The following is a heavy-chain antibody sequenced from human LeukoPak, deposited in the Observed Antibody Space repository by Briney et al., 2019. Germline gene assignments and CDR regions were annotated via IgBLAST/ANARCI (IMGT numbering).Heavy chain of an antibody. V-gene: IGHV4-30-2*01. J-gene: IGHJ3*02. CDR1: GGSISSGGYS. CDR2: IYHSGST. CDR3: AATYYYGSGSSPGAFDI. D-gene: IGHD3-10*01. Sequence: SETLSLTCAVSGGSISSGGYSWSWIRQPPGKGLEWIGYIYHSGSTYYNPSLKSRVTISVDTSKNQFSLKLSSVTAADTAVYYCAATYYYGSGSSPGAFDIWGQGTMVTVSS.